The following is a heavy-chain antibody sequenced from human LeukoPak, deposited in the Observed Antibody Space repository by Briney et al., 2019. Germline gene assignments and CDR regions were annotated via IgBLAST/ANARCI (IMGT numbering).Heavy chain of an antibody. V-gene: IGHV1-69*05. J-gene: IGHJ4*02. CDR3: ARGASDYDILTGLFDY. Sequence: ASVKVSCKASGGTFSSYAISWVRQAPGQGLEWMGGIIPIFGTANYAQKFQGRVTITTDESTSTAYMELSSLRSEDTAVYYCARGASDYDILTGLFDYWGQGTLVTVSS. CDR2: IIPIFGTA. D-gene: IGHD3-9*01. CDR1: GGTFSSYA.